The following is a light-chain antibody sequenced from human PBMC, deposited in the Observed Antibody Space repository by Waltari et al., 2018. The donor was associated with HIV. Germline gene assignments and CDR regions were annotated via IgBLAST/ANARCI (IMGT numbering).Light chain of an antibody. V-gene: IGLV7-43*01. J-gene: IGLJ3*02. CDR3: LLYYGGPRPHWV. CDR1: AGAVTSGSY. CDR2: AAT. Sequence: QTVVTQEPSLTVSSGGTVTLTCSSRAGAVTSGSYPNWLQQKPGQAPRSLIYAATKIPAWTPARVSGSLLWDSAALTILGVQPEDDADYYCLLYYGGPRPHWVFGVGTKLLVL.